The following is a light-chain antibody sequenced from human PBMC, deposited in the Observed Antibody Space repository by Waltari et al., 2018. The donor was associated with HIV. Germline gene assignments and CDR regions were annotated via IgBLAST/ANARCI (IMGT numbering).Light chain of an antibody. J-gene: IGLJ1*01. CDR3: SSYAGSNNYV. CDR1: SSDVGGYNS. CDR2: EVT. Sequence: QSALTQPPSASGSPGQSVTISCTGTSSDVGGYNSVPWYQQHPGKAPKLMIYEVTKRPSGVPDRFSGSKSGNTASLTVSGLQAEDEADYYCSSYAGSNNYVFGTGTKVTVL. V-gene: IGLV2-8*01.